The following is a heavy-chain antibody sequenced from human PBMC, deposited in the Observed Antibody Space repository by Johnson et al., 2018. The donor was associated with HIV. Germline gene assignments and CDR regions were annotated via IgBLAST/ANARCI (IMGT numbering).Heavy chain of an antibody. J-gene: IGHJ3*02. CDR2: ISYDGSTI. CDR3: ALTSYYDSRGAFDI. D-gene: IGHD3-22*01. Sequence: QVQLVESGGGLVQPGGSLRLSCAASGFTFSDAWMNWVRQAPGKGLEWVAFISYDGSTIYYADSVKGRFTISRDNAKNSLYLQMNSLRAEDTAVYYCALTSYYDSRGAFDIWGQGTMVTVSS. V-gene: IGHV3-11*04. CDR1: GFTFSDAW.